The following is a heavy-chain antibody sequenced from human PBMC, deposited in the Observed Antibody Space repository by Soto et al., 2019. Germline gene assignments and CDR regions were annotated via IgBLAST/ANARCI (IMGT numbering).Heavy chain of an antibody. CDR2: MNPNSGNT. CDR1: GYTFTSYD. D-gene: IGHD2-15*01. J-gene: IGHJ4*02. CDR3: TRGGGYGGSRLPDY. V-gene: IGHV1-8*01. Sequence: GASVKVSCKASGYTFTSYDINWVRQATGQGLEWMGWMNPNSGNTGYAQKFQGRVTMTRNTSISTAYMELSSLRSEDTAVYYSTRGGGYGGSRLPDYWGQGTLVTVSS.